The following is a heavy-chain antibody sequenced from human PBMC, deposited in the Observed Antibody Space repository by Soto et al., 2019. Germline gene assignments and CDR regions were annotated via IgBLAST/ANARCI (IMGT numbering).Heavy chain of an antibody. J-gene: IGHJ4*02. Sequence: DVQLVESGGGLVQPGRSLRLSCAASGFTFDDYAMHWVRQAPGKGLEWVSGISWNSGSIGYADSVKGRFTISRDNAKNSLYLQMNSLRAEDTALYYCAKDFYDIAAAGYFDYWGQGTLVTVSS. CDR1: GFTFDDYA. CDR3: AKDFYDIAAAGYFDY. D-gene: IGHD6-13*01. V-gene: IGHV3-9*01. CDR2: ISWNSGSI.